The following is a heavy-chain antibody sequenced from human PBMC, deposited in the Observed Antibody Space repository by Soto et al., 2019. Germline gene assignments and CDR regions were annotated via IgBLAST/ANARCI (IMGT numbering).Heavy chain of an antibody. CDR3: ARHYYDSSGYYNFDY. CDR1: SGSLSSNY. Sequence: PPETLSLACPVSSGSLSSNYWSWIRPPPGKGLEWIGYIYYSGSTNYNPTLKSRVTISVDTSKNQFSLKLSSVTAADTAVYYCARHYYDSSGYYNFDYWGQGTLVTVSS. J-gene: IGHJ4*02. D-gene: IGHD3-22*01. V-gene: IGHV4-59*01. CDR2: IYYSGST.